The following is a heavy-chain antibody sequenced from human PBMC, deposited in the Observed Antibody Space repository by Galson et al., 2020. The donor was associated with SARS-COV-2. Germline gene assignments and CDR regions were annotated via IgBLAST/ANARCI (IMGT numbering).Heavy chain of an antibody. CDR1: GFSLSTSGMC. D-gene: IGHD4-4*01. CDR3: ARNYYSNYGMDV. Sequence: ESGPTLVKPTQTLTLTCNFSGFSLSTSGMCVSWIRQPPGKALEWLARIDWDDDKYYITSLKTRLTISKDTSKNQVVLTMTNMDPVDTATYYCARNYYSNYGMDVLGQGTTVTVSS. J-gene: IGHJ6*02. CDR2: IDWDDDK. V-gene: IGHV2-70*11.